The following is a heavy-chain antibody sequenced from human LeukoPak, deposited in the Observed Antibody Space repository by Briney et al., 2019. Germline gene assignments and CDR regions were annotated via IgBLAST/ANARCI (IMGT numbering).Heavy chain of an antibody. J-gene: IGHJ5*02. CDR1: GGSISGYY. D-gene: IGHD5-12*01. CDR3: ARDMVANRPNKWFDP. V-gene: IGHV4-4*07. CDR2: MYTDGNT. Sequence: SETLSLTCNVSGGSISGYYWHWIRQPAGKGLEWIGFMYTDGNTYYNPSLRSRVTMSVDTSKNQLSLKLTSVTAANTAVYYCARDMVANRPNKWFDPWGRGVLVTVSS.